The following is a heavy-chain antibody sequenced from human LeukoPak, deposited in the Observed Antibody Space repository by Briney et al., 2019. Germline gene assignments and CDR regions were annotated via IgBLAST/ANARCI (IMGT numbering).Heavy chain of an antibody. Sequence: GGSLRLSCAASGFIFSSFAMNWVRQAPGKGLEWVSTIGGGDGSTYYADSVKGRFTISRDNSKNTLYLQMNSLRAEDTAVYYCAKDRYSYAFEYSDSWGQGTLVTVSS. J-gene: IGHJ4*02. V-gene: IGHV3-23*01. CDR1: GFIFSSFA. CDR2: IGGGDGST. CDR3: AKDRYSYAFEYSDS. D-gene: IGHD5-18*01.